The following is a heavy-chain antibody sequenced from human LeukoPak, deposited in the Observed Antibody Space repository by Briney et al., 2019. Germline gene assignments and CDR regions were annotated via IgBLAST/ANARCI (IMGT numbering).Heavy chain of an antibody. V-gene: IGHV1-18*01. CDR2: ISAYNGNT. CDR1: GYTFTSYG. J-gene: IGHJ6*02. CDR3: ARNGMVAIYYYYYGMDV. D-gene: IGHD2-8*01. Sequence: ASVKVSCKASGYTFTSYGISWVRQAPGQGLEWMGWISAYNGNTNYAQKLQGRVTMTTDTSTSTAYMELRSLRSDDTAVYYCARNGMVAIYYYYYGMDVWGQGTTVTVSS.